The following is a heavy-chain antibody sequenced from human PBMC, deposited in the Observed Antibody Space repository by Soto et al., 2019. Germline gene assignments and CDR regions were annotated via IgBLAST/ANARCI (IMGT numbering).Heavy chain of an antibody. CDR2: ISGSGGST. J-gene: IGHJ4*02. CDR3: AKEKISGEVFFDY. Sequence: GGSLRLSCAASGFTFSSYAMSWVRQAPGKGLEWVSAISGSGGSTYYADSVKGRFTISRDKSKNTQYLQMNSLRAEDNAVYYYAKEKISGEVFFDYWGQGTLVTVSS. CDR1: GFTFSSYA. D-gene: IGHD7-27*01. V-gene: IGHV3-23*01.